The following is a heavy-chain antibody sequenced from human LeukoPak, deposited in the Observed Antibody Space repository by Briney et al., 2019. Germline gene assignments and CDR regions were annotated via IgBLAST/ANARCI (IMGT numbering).Heavy chain of an antibody. V-gene: IGHV3-9*03. D-gene: IGHD2-15*01. Sequence: GGSLRLSCAASGFTFDDYAMHWVRQAPGKGLEWVSGISWNSGSIGYADSVKGRFTISRDNSKNTLYLQMGSLRAEDMAVYYCARGCSGGSCYIHWGQGTLVTVSS. J-gene: IGHJ4*02. CDR3: ARGCSGGSCYIH. CDR2: ISWNSGSI. CDR1: GFTFDDYA.